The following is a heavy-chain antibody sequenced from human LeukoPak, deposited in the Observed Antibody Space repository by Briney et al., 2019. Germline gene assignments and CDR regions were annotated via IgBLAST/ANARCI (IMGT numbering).Heavy chain of an antibody. D-gene: IGHD6-13*01. CDR2: ISGSGGST. V-gene: IGHV3-23*01. CDR1: GFTFSSYA. CDR3: AKVTGIAAAVSNWFDP. Sequence: GASLRLSCAASGFTFSSYAMSWVRQAPGKGLSWVSAISGSGGSTYYADSVKGRFTISRDNSKNTLYLQMNSLRAEDTAVYYCAKVTGIAAAVSNWFDPWGQGTLVTVSS. J-gene: IGHJ5*02.